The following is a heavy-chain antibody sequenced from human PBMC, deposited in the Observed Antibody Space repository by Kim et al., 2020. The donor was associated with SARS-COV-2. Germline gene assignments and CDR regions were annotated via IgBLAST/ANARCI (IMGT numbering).Heavy chain of an antibody. CDR2: ISYDGSNK. CDR1: GFTFSSYA. D-gene: IGHD3-16*01. J-gene: IGHJ3*02. V-gene: IGHV3-30*04. CDR3: ARDGDLMYNRGGVPTDAFDI. Sequence: GGSLRLSCAASGFTFSSYAMHWVRQAPGKGLEWVAVISYDGSNKYYVDSVKGRFTISRDNSKNTLYLQMNSLRAEDTAVYYCARDGDLMYNRGGVPTDAFDIWGQGTMVTVSS.